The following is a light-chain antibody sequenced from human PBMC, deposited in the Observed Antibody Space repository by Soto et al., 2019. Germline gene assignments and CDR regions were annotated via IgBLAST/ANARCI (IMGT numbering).Light chain of an antibody. J-gene: IGLJ2*01. CDR3: SSYTTSASLL. CDR2: EVS. V-gene: IGLV2-14*01. CDR1: TSDVGAYNY. Sequence: QSALTQPASVSGSPGQSIAISCTGTTSDVGAYNYVSWYQRHPGKAPKLMIYEVSTRPSGVSYRFSGSMSGNTASLTISGLQAEDEADYYCSSYTTSASLLFGGGTKLTVL.